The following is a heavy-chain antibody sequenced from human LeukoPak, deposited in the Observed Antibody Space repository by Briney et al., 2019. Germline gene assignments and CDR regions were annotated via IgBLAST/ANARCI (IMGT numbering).Heavy chain of an antibody. V-gene: IGHV3-74*01. CDR1: GFTFSSYW. J-gene: IGHJ4*02. D-gene: IGHD6-6*01. Sequence: GGSLRLSGAASGFTFSSYWMHWFRQAPGKGLVWFSRINTDGSSTSYADSVKGRFTISRDNAKNTLYLQMNSLRAEDTAVYYCARDLPTGSDYFDYWGQGTLVIVSS. CDR3: ARDLPTGSDYFDY. CDR2: INTDGSST.